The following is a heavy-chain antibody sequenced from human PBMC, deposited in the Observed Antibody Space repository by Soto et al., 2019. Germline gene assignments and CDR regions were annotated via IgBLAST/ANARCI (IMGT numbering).Heavy chain of an antibody. D-gene: IGHD1-20*01. CDR3: AHRRGGYNWDDGYFDY. CDR2: TYWDDDN. V-gene: IGHV2-5*02. CDR1: GFSISTSGVG. Sequence: QITLKESGPTLVKPTQTLTLTCTFSGFSISTSGVGVGWIRQPPGKALEWLAFTYWDDDNRYHPSLKSRLTVAKDTSKTLVVLLMTSMDPVDTATYYCAHRRGGYNWDDGYFDYWGQGTLVTVSS. J-gene: IGHJ4*02.